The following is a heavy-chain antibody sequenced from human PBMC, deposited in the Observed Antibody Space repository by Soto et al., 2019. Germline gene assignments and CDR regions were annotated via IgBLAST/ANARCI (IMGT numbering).Heavy chain of an antibody. CDR3: ARGDGYYSGWYFDL. D-gene: IGHD3-22*01. Sequence: QVQLQQWGAGLLKPSETLSLTCAVYGGSFSGYYWSWIRQPPGKGLEWIGEIDHSGSTNYNPSLKSRVTISLDTSKNQFSLKLTYVTAADTAVYYCARGDGYYSGWYFDLWGRGTLVSVSS. CDR1: GGSFSGYY. V-gene: IGHV4-34*01. J-gene: IGHJ2*01. CDR2: IDHSGST.